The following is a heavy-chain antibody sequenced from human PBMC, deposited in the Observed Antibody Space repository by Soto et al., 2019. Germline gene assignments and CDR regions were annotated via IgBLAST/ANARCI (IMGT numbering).Heavy chain of an antibody. CDR2: MNPNSGNT. J-gene: IGHJ6*02. D-gene: IGHD4-17*01. CDR1: GYTFTSYD. Sequence: ASVKVSCKASGYTFTSYDINWVRQATGQGLEWMGWMNPNSGNTGYAQKFQGRVTMTRNTSISTAYMELSSLRSEDTAVYYCVRSYGVGYYYGMDVWGQGTTVTVSS. V-gene: IGHV1-8*01. CDR3: VRSYGVGYYYGMDV.